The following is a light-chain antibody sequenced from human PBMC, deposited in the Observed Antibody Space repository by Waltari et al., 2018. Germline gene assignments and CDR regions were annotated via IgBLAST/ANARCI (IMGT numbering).Light chain of an antibody. CDR2: KDS. J-gene: IGLJ2*01. Sequence: SYELTQPSSVSVSSGQTARITCSGDVLAKRYPRWFQQKPGQAPVLVIYKDSERPSGIPERFSGSSSGTTVTLTISGAQVEDEADYYCYSVDDNKRVFGGGTKLTVL. V-gene: IGLV3-27*01. CDR3: YSVDDNKRV. CDR1: VLAKRY.